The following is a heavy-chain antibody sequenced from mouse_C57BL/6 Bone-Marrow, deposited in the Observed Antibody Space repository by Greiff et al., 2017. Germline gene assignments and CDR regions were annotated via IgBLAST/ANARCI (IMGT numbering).Heavy chain of an antibody. D-gene: IGHD1-1*01. V-gene: IGHV1-64*01. CDR2: IHPNSGST. Sequence: VQLQESGAELVKPGASVKLSCKASGYTFTSYWMHWVKQRPGQGLEWIGMIHPNSGSTNYNEKFKSKATLTVDKSSSTAYMQLSSLTSEDSAVYYCARLGLLRWGVYFDYWGQGTTLTVSS. J-gene: IGHJ2*01. CDR1: GYTFTSYW. CDR3: ARLGLLRWGVYFDY.